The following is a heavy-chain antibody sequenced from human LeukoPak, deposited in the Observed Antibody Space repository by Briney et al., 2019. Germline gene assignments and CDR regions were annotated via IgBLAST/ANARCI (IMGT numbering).Heavy chain of an antibody. Sequence: GGSLRLSCSTSGFTFSNHFMHWVRQAPGKGLEYVSSIGPNGASTLYADSVKGRFTISRDNAKNSLDLQMDSLRAEDTAVYYCVRGGTYCDSTCKGADYWGQGTLVAVSA. J-gene: IGHJ4*02. V-gene: IGHV3-64*04. CDR1: GFTFSNHF. CDR2: IGPNGAST. CDR3: VRGGTYCDSTCKGADY. D-gene: IGHD2/OR15-2a*01.